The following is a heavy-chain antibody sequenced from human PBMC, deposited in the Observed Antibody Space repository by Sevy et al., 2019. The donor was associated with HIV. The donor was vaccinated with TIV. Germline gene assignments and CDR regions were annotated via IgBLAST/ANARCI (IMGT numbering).Heavy chain of an antibody. J-gene: IGHJ6*02. CDR1: GFTFSTYW. CDR2: IKEDGSEK. CDR3: ATPRVYWGMDV. Sequence: GGSLRLSCAASGFTFSTYWMSWVRQAPGKGLEWVANIKEDGSEKSYVDSVKGRFTISRENAMNPLYLQMNSLRAEDTAVYYCATPRVYWGMDVWGQGTTVTVSS. V-gene: IGHV3-7*01. D-gene: IGHD6-6*01.